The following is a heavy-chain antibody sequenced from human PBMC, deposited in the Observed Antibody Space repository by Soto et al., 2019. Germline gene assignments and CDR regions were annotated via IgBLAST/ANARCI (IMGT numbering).Heavy chain of an antibody. CDR3: AREKCSSNNCYLVGYYGLDV. CDR1: GFTFSSYE. J-gene: IGHJ6*02. V-gene: IGHV3-48*03. CDR2: ISSSGSTI. D-gene: IGHD2-2*01. Sequence: GGSLRLSCAASGFTFSSYEMNWVRQAPGKGLEWVSYISSSGSTIYYGDSVRGRITVSRDNGKNSLFLQMNNLGAEDTAVYYCAREKCSSNNCYLVGYYGLDVWGQGTTVTVSS.